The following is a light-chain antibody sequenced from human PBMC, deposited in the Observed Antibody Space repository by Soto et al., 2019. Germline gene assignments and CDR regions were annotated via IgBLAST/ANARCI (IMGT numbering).Light chain of an antibody. V-gene: IGKV3-15*01. CDR3: QQYTNWPPWT. Sequence: EIVMTQSPATLSVSPGERATLSCRTSQSVSHNLAWYQQKPGQAPRLLIFGACTRAPGIPARFSGSGSGTEFTLTISRLQSEDFAVYYCQQYTNWPPWTFGQGTKVEIK. CDR1: QSVSHN. J-gene: IGKJ1*01. CDR2: GAC.